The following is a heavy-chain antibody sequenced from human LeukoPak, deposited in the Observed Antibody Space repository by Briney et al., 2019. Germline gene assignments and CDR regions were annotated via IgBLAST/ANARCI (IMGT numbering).Heavy chain of an antibody. Sequence: SETLSLTCTVSGGSISSSSYYWSWIRQPPGKGLEWIGEINHSGSTNYNPSLKSRVTISVDTSKNQFSLKLSSVTAADTAVYYCARGLRYRKYQPLGPYYFDYWGQGTLVTVSS. J-gene: IGHJ4*02. CDR1: GGSISSSSYY. CDR2: INHSGST. D-gene: IGHD2-2*01. CDR3: ARGLRYRKYQPLGPYYFDY. V-gene: IGHV4-39*07.